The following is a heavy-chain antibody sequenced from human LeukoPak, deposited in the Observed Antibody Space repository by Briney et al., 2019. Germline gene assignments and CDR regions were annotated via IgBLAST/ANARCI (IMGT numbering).Heavy chain of an antibody. CDR2: INNSGNT. J-gene: IGHJ5*02. Sequence: PGGSLRLSCAASGFTVSSNYMSWVRQAPGKGLEWIGEINNSGNTNYNPSLKSRITMSLDTAKNQFSLKLSSVTAADTAIYYCARGGGWYTGQNWFDPWGQGTLVTVSS. CDR1: GFTVSSNY. D-gene: IGHD6-19*01. CDR3: ARGGGWYTGQNWFDP. V-gene: IGHV4-34*01.